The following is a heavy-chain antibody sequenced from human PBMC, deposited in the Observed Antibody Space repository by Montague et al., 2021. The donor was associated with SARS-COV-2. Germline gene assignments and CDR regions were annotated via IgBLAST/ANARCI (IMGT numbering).Heavy chain of an antibody. D-gene: IGHD3-10*01. CDR3: ARFGETYRDFDC. CDR2: MYSVGINT. CDR1: GFTFSSFA. V-gene: IGHV3-23*03. J-gene: IGHJ4*02. Sequence: SRRLSCAASGFTFSSFAMSWVRQAPGKGLEWVSVMYSVGINTFYADSVKGRFTISRDNSKNTLYLQLNSLRAEDTAVYYCARFGETYRDFDCWGQGTLVTVSS.